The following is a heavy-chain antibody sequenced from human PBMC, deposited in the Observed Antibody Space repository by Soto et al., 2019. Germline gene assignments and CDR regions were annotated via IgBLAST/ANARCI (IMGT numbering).Heavy chain of an antibody. CDR3: VRELSALGPIDY. D-gene: IGHD3-16*02. V-gene: IGHV1-18*01. Sequence: QVQLVQSGAEVKRPGASVTVSCKASGYTFSIYGISWVRQAPGQGLEWMGWISPYNDNKKYAQKLQGRVTMTTDTSTTTAYMELRSLRSDDTAMYYCVRELSALGPIDYWGQGTRLPVSA. CDR2: ISPYNDNK. CDR1: GYTFSIYG. J-gene: IGHJ4*02.